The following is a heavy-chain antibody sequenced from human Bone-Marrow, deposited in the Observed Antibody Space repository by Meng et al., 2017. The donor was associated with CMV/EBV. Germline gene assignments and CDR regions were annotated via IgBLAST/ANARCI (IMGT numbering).Heavy chain of an antibody. J-gene: IGHJ4*01. Sequence: GSLRLSCTVSGGSISSYYWSWIRQTPGKGLEWIGYIYYSGSTNYNPSLKSRVTISVDTSKNHFSLRLTSVTAADTAVYYCARGGGYSSGWSFWGHGNLVTVPS. D-gene: IGHD6-19*01. V-gene: IGHV4-59*01. CDR2: IYYSGST. CDR3: ARGGGYSSGWSF. CDR1: GGSISSYY.